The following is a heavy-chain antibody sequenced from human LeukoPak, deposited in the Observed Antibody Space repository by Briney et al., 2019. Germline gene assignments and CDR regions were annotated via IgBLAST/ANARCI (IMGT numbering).Heavy chain of an antibody. J-gene: IGHJ5*02. D-gene: IGHD3-9*01. CDR2: IYYSGST. V-gene: IGHV4-59*01. CDR3: ARGGEDILTGYSSNWFDP. Sequence: SETLSLTCTVSGGSISSYYWSWIRQPPGKGLEWIGYIYYSGSTNYNPSLKSRVTISVDTSKNQFSLKLSSVTAADTAVYYCARGGEDILTGYSSNWFDPWGQGTLVTVSS. CDR1: GGSISSYY.